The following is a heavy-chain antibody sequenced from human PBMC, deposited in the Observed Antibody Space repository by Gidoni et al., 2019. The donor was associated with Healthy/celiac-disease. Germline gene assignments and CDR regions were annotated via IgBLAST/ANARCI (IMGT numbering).Heavy chain of an antibody. CDR2: ISGSGGST. CDR3: AKDMYGDYVSSFDY. J-gene: IGHJ4*02. CDR1: GFTFSSHA. D-gene: IGHD4-17*01. V-gene: IGHV3-23*01. Sequence: EVQLLESGGGLVQPGGSLRLSCAASGFTFSSHAMSGVRQAPGKGLEWVSGISGSGGSTYYADSVKGRLTISRDNSKNTLYLQMNSLRAEDTAVYYCAKDMYGDYVSSFDYWGQGTLVTVSS.